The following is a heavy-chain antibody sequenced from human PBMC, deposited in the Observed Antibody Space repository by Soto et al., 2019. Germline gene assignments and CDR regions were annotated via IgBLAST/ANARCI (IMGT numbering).Heavy chain of an antibody. J-gene: IGHJ1*01. CDR1: GFSLSTSGVG. Sequence: QITLKESGPTLVKPTQTLTLTCTFSGFSLSTSGVGVGWILQPPGKALEWLAVIYWDDDERYSPSLKSSLTITKDTSKNQVVLTMTNVDPVDTATYYCAHGVGSGNSAYFQHWGQGTLVTVSS. V-gene: IGHV2-5*02. D-gene: IGHD3-3*01. CDR3: AHGVGSGNSAYFQH. CDR2: IYWDDDE.